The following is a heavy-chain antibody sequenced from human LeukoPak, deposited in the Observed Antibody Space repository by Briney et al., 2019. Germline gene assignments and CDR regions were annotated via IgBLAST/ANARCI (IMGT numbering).Heavy chain of an antibody. V-gene: IGHV4-4*02. Sequence: PSGTLFLICGVSGGSISSTNWWTWVRQPPGKELEWIEEVHLDGRTNYNPSLQSRLTMSVDFSENHISLKLTSVTAADTAVYYCAREGGPFRPLDYAGQGTLVTVSS. CDR1: GGSISSTNW. CDR3: AREGGPFRPLDY. D-gene: IGHD2/OR15-2a*01. CDR2: VHLDGRT. J-gene: IGHJ4*02.